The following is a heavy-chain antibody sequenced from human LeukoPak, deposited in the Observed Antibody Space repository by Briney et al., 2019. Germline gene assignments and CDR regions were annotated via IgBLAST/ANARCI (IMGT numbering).Heavy chain of an antibody. V-gene: IGHV4-59*08. D-gene: IGHD4-11*01. CDR1: GGSINNYY. Sequence: PSETLSLTCTVSGGSINNYYWNWIRQSPGKGLEWIGYIYYSGSTSYNPSLKSPVTISVDTSKNQFSLKLSSVTAADTAVYYCARLMTTVLGFDPWGQGTLVTVSS. CDR2: IYYSGST. J-gene: IGHJ5*02. CDR3: ARLMTTVLGFDP.